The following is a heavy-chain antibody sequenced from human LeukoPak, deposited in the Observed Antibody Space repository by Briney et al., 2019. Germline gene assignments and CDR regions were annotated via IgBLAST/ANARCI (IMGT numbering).Heavy chain of an antibody. J-gene: IGHJ4*02. CDR1: GFTFSSYS. Sequence: GGSLRLSCAASGFTFSSYSMNWVRQAPGKGLEWVSSISSSNSDIYYADSVKRRFTISRDNANNSLYLQMNSLRAEDTAVYYCARSGDLRQQLGGVWGQETLVTVSS. V-gene: IGHV3-21*01. CDR2: ISSSNSDI. CDR3: ARSGDLRQQLGGV. D-gene: IGHD6-13*01.